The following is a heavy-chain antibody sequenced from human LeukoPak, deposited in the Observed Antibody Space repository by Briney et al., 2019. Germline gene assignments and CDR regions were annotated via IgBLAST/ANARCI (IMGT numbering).Heavy chain of an antibody. J-gene: IGHJ4*02. CDR2: IKPDGSDK. CDR3: LTGDY. Sequence: GGSLRLSCAASEFTFTSYWMNWVRRAPGKGLEWVANIKPDGSDKYYVDSVRGRFTICSDNAKKSLYLQMNSLRVEDTALYYCLTGDYWGQGIGVTVSS. V-gene: IGHV3-7*01. D-gene: IGHD3-9*01. CDR1: EFTFTSYW.